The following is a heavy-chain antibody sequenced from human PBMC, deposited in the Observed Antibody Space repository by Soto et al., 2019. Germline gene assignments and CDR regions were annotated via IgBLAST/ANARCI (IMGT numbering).Heavy chain of an antibody. CDR3: AKVSSPSRFSTPDFDY. Sequence: QVQLVESGGGVVQPGTSLRLSCAASGFTLSSYSIHWVRQAPGKGLDWVAVISYDGNTQFYGDSVKGRFIVSRDDSRNTLYLQLHNLQAEDTAVYNCAKVSSPSRFSTPDFDYWGQGTLVTGSS. CDR2: ISYDGNTQ. J-gene: IGHJ4*02. V-gene: IGHV3-30-3*01. D-gene: IGHD3-3*01. CDR1: GFTLSSYS.